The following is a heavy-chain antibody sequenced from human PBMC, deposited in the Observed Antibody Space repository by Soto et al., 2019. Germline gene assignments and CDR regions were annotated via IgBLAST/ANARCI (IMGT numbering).Heavy chain of an antibody. D-gene: IGHD3-3*01. CDR3: PSASITIFGVVIPCDC. Sequence: SETLSLTCAVYAGSFSGYYWSWIRQPPGKGLEWIGEINHSGSTNYNPSLKSRVTISVDTSKNQFSLKLSSVTAADPAVFSCPSASITIFGVVIPCDCWGQGT. CDR1: AGSFSGYY. J-gene: IGHJ4*02. V-gene: IGHV4-34*01. CDR2: INHSGST.